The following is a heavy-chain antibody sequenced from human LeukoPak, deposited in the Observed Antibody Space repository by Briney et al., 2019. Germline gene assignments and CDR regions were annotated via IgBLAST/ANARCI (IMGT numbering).Heavy chain of an antibody. CDR2: INHSGST. V-gene: IGHV4-34*01. CDR3: ARGYSLAHYYYMDV. Sequence: PSETLSLTCAVYGGSFSGYYWSWIRQPPGKGLEWIGEINHSGSTNYNPSLKSRVTISVDTSKNQFSLELSSVTAADTAVYYCARGYSLAHYYYMDVWGKGTTVTVSS. D-gene: IGHD2-15*01. J-gene: IGHJ6*03. CDR1: GGSFSGYY.